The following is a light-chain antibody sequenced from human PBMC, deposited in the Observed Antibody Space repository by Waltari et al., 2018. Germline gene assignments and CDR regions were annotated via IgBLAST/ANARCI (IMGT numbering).Light chain of an antibody. CDR1: QGIGSW. J-gene: IGKJ5*01. CDR2: GTS. CDR3: QQANSFPRN. Sequence: DIQMTQSPSSVSASVGDRVTITCWASQGIGSWLPWYQQKPGEAPKLLIYGTSTLKSGVPSRFSGSGSGTDFTLTISSLQPEDCATYYCQQANSFPRNFGQGTRVDIK. V-gene: IGKV1-12*01.